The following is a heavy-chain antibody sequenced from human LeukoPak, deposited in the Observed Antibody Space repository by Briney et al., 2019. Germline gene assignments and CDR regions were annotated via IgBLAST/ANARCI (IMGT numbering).Heavy chain of an antibody. D-gene: IGHD3-10*01. J-gene: IGHJ6*03. CDR1: GGSISRSSYY. V-gene: IGHV4-39*07. CDR3: ARDYGSGRRYYYMDV. CDR2: MYYSGST. Sequence: SETLSLNCTVSGGSISRSSYYWGWIRQPPGKGLGWIGSMYYSGSTFYNPSLKSRVTILVDTSKNQFSLKLSSVTAADTAVYYCARDYGSGRRYYYMDVWGKGTTVTVSS.